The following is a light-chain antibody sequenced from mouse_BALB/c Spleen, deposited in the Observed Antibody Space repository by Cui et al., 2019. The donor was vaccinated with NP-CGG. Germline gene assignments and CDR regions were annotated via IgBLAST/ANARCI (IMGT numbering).Light chain of an antibody. CDR3: ALWYSNHWV. CDR1: TGAVTTSNY. J-gene: IGLJ1*01. CDR2: GTN. Sequence: QAVLTQESVLTTSPGETVTLTCRSSTGAVTTSNYANWVQEKQDHLFTGLIGGTNNRAPGVPARFSGSLIGDKAALTITGAQTEDEAIYFCALWYSNHWVFGGGTKLTVL. V-gene: IGLV1*01.